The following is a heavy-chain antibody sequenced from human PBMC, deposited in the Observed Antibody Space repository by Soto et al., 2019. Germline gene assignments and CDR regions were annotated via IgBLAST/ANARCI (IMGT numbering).Heavy chain of an antibody. Sequence: SETLSLTCAVSGYSISSGYYWGWIRQPPGKGLEWIGSIYHSGSTYYNPSLKSRVTIPVDTSKNQFSLKLSSVTAADTAVYYCARGIAAAGDNWFDPWGQGTLVTVSS. CDR2: IYHSGST. V-gene: IGHV4-38-2*01. CDR3: ARGIAAAGDNWFDP. D-gene: IGHD6-13*01. CDR1: GYSISSGYY. J-gene: IGHJ5*02.